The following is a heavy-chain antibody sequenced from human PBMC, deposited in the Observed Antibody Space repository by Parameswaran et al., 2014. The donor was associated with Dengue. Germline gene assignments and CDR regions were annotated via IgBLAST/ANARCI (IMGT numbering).Heavy chain of an antibody. D-gene: IGHD1-1*01. V-gene: IGHV3-30*09. Sequence: VRQAPGRGWEWVAVISFDESNKLYADSVKGRFAISRDNSKNTLYLHLNSLRAEDTAVYYCARDLQRYFDSWGQGTLVTVSS. CDR2: ISFDESNK. CDR3: ARDLQRYFDS. J-gene: IGHJ4*02.